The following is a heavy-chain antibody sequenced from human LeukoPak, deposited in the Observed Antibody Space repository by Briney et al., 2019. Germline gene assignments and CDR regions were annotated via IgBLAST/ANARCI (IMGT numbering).Heavy chain of an antibody. Sequence: GRSLRLSCAASGFTFSDYYMSWIRQAPGKGLEWVSSISVSGTTIYYADSVKGRFTISRDTAKHSLDLQMNSLRAEDTAVYYCAREDYDSSGHYYFDYWGQGTLVTVSS. V-gene: IGHV3-11*01. D-gene: IGHD3-22*01. CDR2: ISVSGTTI. CDR1: GFTFSDYY. J-gene: IGHJ4*02. CDR3: AREDYDSSGHYYFDY.